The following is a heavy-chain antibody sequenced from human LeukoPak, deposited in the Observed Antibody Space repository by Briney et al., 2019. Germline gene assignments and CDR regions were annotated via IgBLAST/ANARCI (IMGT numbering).Heavy chain of an antibody. Sequence: SETLSLTCTVSGGSISSGGYYWSWIRQHPGKGLEWIGYIYYSGSTYYNPSLKSRVTISVDTSKNQFSLKLSSVTAADTAVYYCARVVYSSSSGYFDYWGQGTLVTVSS. D-gene: IGHD6-6*01. V-gene: IGHV4-31*03. CDR3: ARVVYSSSSGYFDY. J-gene: IGHJ4*02. CDR1: GGSISSGGYY. CDR2: IYYSGST.